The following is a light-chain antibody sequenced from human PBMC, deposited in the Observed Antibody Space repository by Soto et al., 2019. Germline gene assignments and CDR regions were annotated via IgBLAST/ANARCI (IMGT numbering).Light chain of an antibody. J-gene: IGKJ2*01. V-gene: IGKV1-5*03. CDR2: KAS. CDR3: QQYNSYSPYT. CDR1: QSINSW. Sequence: DIQMTQSPSTLSASVGDRVTITCRASQSINSWLAWYQQKPGKAPKLLIYKASSLESGVPSRFSGSGSGTEFTLTISSLQPDDFATYYCQQYNSYSPYTFGQGTKLEIK.